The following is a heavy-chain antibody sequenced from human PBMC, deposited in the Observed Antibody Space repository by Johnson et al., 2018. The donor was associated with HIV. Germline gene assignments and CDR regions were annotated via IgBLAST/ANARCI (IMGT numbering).Heavy chain of an antibody. V-gene: IGHV3-7*04. Sequence: VQLVESGGGLVKPGGSLRLSCAASGFTVSSNYMSWVRQAPGKGLEWVANIKQDGSEKYYVDSVKGRFTISRDNVKKSLYLQMNSLRAEDTAVYYCARDWDYVHAPPAGPFDIWGQGTMVTVSS. J-gene: IGHJ3*02. CDR2: IKQDGSEK. CDR3: ARDWDYVHAPPAGPFDI. D-gene: IGHD4-17*01. CDR1: GFTVSSNY.